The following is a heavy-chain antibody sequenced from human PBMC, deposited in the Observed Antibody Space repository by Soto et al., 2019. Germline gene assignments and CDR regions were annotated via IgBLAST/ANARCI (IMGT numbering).Heavy chain of an antibody. J-gene: IGHJ4*02. CDR3: AKDKGVFNWATSYFDY. V-gene: IGHV3-30*18. Sequence: WGSLRLSCAASGFTFINYAIHFFRHSPFKGLEWVALTSYDGNNEYYTDSVKGRFTISRDNSKNTLFLQMNSPRPEDTAVYYCAKDKGVFNWATSYFDYWGQGALVTVSS. CDR1: GFTFINYA. D-gene: IGHD1-1*01. CDR2: TSYDGNNE.